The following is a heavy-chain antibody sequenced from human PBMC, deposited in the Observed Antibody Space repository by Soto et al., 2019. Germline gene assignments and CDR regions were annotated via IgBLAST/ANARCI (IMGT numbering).Heavy chain of an antibody. J-gene: IGHJ6*02. D-gene: IGHD2-15*01. Sequence: QVQLVQSGAEVKKPGSSVKVSCKASGGTFSSYAISWVRQAPGQGLEWMGGIIPIFRTADYAQKFQGRVTSTADESPSTADMELSSLRSEDTAVYYCASVETQRYYYGMDVWGQGTTVTVSS. V-gene: IGHV1-69*12. CDR1: GGTFSSYA. CDR2: IIPIFRTA. CDR3: ASVETQRYYYGMDV.